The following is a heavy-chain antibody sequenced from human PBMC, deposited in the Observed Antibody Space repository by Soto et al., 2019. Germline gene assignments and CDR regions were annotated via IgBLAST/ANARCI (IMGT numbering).Heavy chain of an antibody. J-gene: IGHJ1*01. CDR3: AREASDYYDSSGPRPFQH. D-gene: IGHD3-22*01. Sequence: GASVKVSCKASGYTFTSYAMHWVRQAPGQRLEWMGWINAGNGNTKYSQKFQGRVTITRDTSASTAYMELSSLRSEDTAVYYCAREASDYYDSSGPRPFQHWGQGTLVTVS. CDR1: GYTFTSYA. V-gene: IGHV1-3*01. CDR2: INAGNGNT.